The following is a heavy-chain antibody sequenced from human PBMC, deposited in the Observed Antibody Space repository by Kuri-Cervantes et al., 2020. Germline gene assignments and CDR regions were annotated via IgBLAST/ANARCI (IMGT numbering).Heavy chain of an antibody. CDR2: IRQDGNEE. CDR3: ARDRRNFYDSRIIDS. Sequence: GGSLRLSCAASGFTSSSYWMSWVRQAPGKGLEWVASIRQDGNEENYVDSVKGRFTISRDKAKNSLYLQMNSLRAEDTAVYYCARDRRNFYDSRIIDSWGQGTQVTVSS. V-gene: IGHV3-7*01. CDR1: GFTSSSYW. D-gene: IGHD3-22*01. J-gene: IGHJ4*02.